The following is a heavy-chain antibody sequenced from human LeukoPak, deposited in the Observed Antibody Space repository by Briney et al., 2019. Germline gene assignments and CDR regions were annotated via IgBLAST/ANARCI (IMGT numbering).Heavy chain of an antibody. D-gene: IGHD5-24*01. J-gene: IGHJ4*02. V-gene: IGHV4-39*07. Sequence: PSETLSLTCAVSGASISGSGYYWGWIRQPPGKGLEWIGEINHSGSTNYNPSLKSRVTISVDTSKNQFSLKLSSVTAADTAVYYCARGMATVTDYWGQGTLVTVSS. CDR3: ARGMATVTDY. CDR2: INHSGST. CDR1: GASISGSGYY.